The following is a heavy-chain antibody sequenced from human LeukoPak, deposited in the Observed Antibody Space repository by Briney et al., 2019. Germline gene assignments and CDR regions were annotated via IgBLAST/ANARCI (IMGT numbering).Heavy chain of an antibody. CDR3: AKDSRYYDFWSGYSPKNWFDP. CDR2: IYSGDNT. CDR1: GFTVSNNY. J-gene: IGHJ5*02. D-gene: IGHD3-3*01. Sequence: GGSLRLSCAASGFTVSNNYMSWVRQAPGKGLEWVSVIYSGDNTYYVESVKGRFTISRDNSKNTLYLQMNSLRAEDTAVYYCAKDSRYYDFWSGYSPKNWFDPWGQGTLVTVSS. V-gene: IGHV3-66*02.